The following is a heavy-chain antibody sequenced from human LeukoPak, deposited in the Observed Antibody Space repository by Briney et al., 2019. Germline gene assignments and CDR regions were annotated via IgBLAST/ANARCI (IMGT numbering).Heavy chain of an antibody. D-gene: IGHD3-9*01. CDR2: IYYSGST. J-gene: IGHJ3*02. Sequence: SETLSLTCTVSGGSISSSSYYWGWIRQPPGKGLEWIGSIYYSGSTYYKPPLKSRVTISVDTSKNQFSLKLSSVTAADTAVYYCARQMGSYYDILTGYFRDFDLSSDHDAFDIWGQGTMVTVSS. V-gene: IGHV4-39*01. CDR3: ARQMGSYYDILTGYFRDFDLSSDHDAFDI. CDR1: GGSISSSSYY.